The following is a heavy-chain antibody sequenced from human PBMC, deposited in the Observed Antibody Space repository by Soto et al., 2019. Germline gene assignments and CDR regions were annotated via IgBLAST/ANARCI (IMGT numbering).Heavy chain of an antibody. CDR3: PADLPDGGASAFDY. J-gene: IGHJ4*02. CDR2: IKSKINSGTI. D-gene: IGHD3-16*01. CDR1: GFTFSRAW. V-gene: IGHV3-15*07. Sequence: GGSLRLSCAASGFTFSRAWMNWVRQTPGKGLEWVGRIKSKINSGTIDYAAPVKGRFTISRDDSTNTLFLEMNSLETEDTAVYFCPADLPDGGASAFDYGGKEILVTVPS.